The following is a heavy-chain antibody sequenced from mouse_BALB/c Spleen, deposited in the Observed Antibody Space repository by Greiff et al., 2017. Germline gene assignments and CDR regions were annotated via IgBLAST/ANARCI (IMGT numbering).Heavy chain of an antibody. J-gene: IGHJ3*01. V-gene: IGHV1S81*02. CDR3: ARSSWDSWFAY. CDR1: GYSFTSYG. D-gene: IGHD4-1*01. Sequence: VQLQQSGAGLVKPSPSLSLSCTVSGYSFTSYGMHWVKQRPGQGLEWIGVINPSNGRTNYNEEFKSKTTLTVDRSSSTVYMQLSSLTSEDSAVYYCARSSWDSWFAYWGQGTLVTVSA. CDR2: INPSNGRT.